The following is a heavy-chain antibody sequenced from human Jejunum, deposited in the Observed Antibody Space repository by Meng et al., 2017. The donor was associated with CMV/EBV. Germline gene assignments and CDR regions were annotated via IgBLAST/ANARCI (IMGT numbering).Heavy chain of an antibody. V-gene: IGHV3-11*04. J-gene: IGHJ4*02. CDR3: ARSGFTNTFDS. D-gene: IGHD1-26*01. Sequence: CAASGFTFSDYYMNWIRQAPGKGLEWVSYISSSGTTTYYADSVKGRFTISRDNAKNSLYLQMNSLRAEDTAVFYCARSGFTNTFDSWGQGTLVTVSS. CDR2: ISSSGTTT. CDR1: GFTFSDYY.